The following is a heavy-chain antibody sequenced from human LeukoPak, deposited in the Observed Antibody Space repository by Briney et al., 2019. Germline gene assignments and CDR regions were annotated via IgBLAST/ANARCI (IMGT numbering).Heavy chain of an antibody. V-gene: IGHV3-74*01. CDR1: GFTFSSYG. CDR2: INSDGSST. J-gene: IGHJ4*02. CDR3: ARDGPNCSGGSCYLKGIDY. D-gene: IGHD2-15*01. Sequence: GGSLRLSCAASGFTFSSYGMHWVRQAPGKGLVWVSRINSDGSSTSYADSVKGRFTISRDNAKNTLYLQMNSLRAEDTAVYYCARDGPNCSGGSCYLKGIDYWGQGTLVTVSS.